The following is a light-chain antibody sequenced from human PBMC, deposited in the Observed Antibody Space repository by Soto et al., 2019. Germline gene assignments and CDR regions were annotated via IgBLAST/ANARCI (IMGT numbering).Light chain of an antibody. CDR3: SSYSRSSFYV. J-gene: IGLJ1*01. CDR2: EVS. Sequence: QSVLTQPASVSGSPGQSITISCTGTSSDVGGYSYVSWYQQHPGKAPKLMIYEVSNRPSGVSNRFSGSKSGNTASLTISGLQAEDEADYYCSSYSRSSFYVFGTGTKVTVL. V-gene: IGLV2-14*01. CDR1: SSDVGGYSY.